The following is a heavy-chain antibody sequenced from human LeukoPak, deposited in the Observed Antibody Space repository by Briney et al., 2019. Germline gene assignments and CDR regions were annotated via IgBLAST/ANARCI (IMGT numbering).Heavy chain of an antibody. CDR3: ARDQTYGDYGGIPDY. V-gene: IGHV1-2*02. CDR1: GYTFSGHY. J-gene: IGHJ4*02. CDR2: INAESGET. Sequence: ASVKVSCKASGYTFSGHYMHWIRQAPGQGLEWMGWINAESGETKYAQKFQGRVTLTRDTSTSTVYMELSSLRSEDTAVYYCARDQTYGDYGGIPDYWGQGTLVTVSS. D-gene: IGHD4-17*01.